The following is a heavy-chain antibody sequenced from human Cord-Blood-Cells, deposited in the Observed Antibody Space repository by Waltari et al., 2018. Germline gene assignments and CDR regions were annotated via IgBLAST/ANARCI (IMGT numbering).Heavy chain of an antibody. CDR1: GYTFTGHY. CDR3: ARAPPYWGFDY. J-gene: IGHJ4*02. Sequence: QVQLVQSGAEVKKPGASVKVSCKASGYTFTGHYMHWVRQAPGQGLEWMGWINPHSGGTNYAQKVQGWVTMTRDTSISTAYMELSRLRSDDTAVYYCARAPPYWGFDYWGQGTLVTVSS. D-gene: IGHD7-27*01. CDR2: INPHSGGT. V-gene: IGHV1-2*04.